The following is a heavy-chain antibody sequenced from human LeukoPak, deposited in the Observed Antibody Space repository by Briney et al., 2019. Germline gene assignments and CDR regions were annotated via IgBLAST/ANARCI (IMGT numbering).Heavy chain of an antibody. V-gene: IGHV3-23*01. Sequence: PGGSLRLSCAASGCTFNTFDRYWIRQAPGKGLEWVAVIFCSGGSAHYAASVKRRSTISRDTYENMVHLQIHILRAEDTAVFYCARAPFTYDSSGDSFDVWGQGTMVTVSS. D-gene: IGHD3-22*01. J-gene: IGHJ3*01. CDR2: IFCSGGSA. CDR3: ARAPFTYDSSGDSFDV. CDR1: GCTFNTFD.